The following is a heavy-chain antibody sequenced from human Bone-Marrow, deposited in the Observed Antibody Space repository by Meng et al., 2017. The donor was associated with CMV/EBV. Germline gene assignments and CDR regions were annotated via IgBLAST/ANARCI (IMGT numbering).Heavy chain of an antibody. Sequence: GESLKISCAASGFTFSSYWMSWVRQAPGKGLEWVANIKQDGSEKYYVDSVKGRFTISRDNAKNSLYLQMNSLRAEDTAVYYCAREGYCSGNTCYTRGTFDYWGQGTRVTVYS. J-gene: IGHJ4*02. V-gene: IGHV3-7*01. CDR1: GFTFSSYW. D-gene: IGHD2-2*02. CDR3: AREGYCSGNTCYTRGTFDY. CDR2: IKQDGSEK.